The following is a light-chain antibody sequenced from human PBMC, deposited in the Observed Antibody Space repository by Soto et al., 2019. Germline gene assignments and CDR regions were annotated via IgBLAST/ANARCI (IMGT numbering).Light chain of an antibody. J-gene: IGKJ4*01. Sequence: DIQMTQSPSSLSASVGDRVTITCRASQSISIYSNWYQQKPGKAPKLLIYAASSLQSGVPSRFGGSGSGTDFTLTISSLQREDLATYYCQQSLTTPLTFGGGTKVEIK. CDR1: QSISIY. V-gene: IGKV1-39*01. CDR2: AAS. CDR3: QQSLTTPLT.